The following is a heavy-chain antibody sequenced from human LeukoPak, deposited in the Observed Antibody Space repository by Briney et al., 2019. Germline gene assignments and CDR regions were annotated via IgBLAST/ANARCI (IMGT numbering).Heavy chain of an antibody. CDR3: ARDTGLLPSDY. J-gene: IGHJ4*02. CDR1: GFTFSSYE. CDR2: ISSSGSTI. V-gene: IGHV3-48*03. D-gene: IGHD2-15*01. Sequence: SGGSLRLSCAASGFTFSSYEMNWVRQAPGKGLEWVSYISSSGSTIYYADSVKGRFTISRDNAKNSLYLQMNSLRAEDTAVYYCARDTGLLPSDYWGQGTLVTVSS.